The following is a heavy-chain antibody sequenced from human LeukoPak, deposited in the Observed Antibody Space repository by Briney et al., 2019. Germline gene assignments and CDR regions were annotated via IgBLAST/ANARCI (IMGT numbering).Heavy chain of an antibody. J-gene: IGHJ4*02. CDR1: GFTFSSYS. D-gene: IGHD3-10*01. V-gene: IGHV3-21*01. CDR2: ISSSSSYI. Sequence: GGSLRLSCAASGFTFSSYSMNWVRQAPGKGLEWVSSISSSSSYIYYADSVKGRFTISRDNAKNSLYLQMNSLRAEDTAVYYCARPLLWFGESNDYWGQGTLVTVSS. CDR3: ARPLLWFGESNDY.